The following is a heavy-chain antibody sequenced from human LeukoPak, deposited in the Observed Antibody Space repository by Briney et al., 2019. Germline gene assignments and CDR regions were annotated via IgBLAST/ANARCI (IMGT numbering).Heavy chain of an antibody. CDR3: ARGDVVTAILLL. CDR1: GGSISSYY. Sequence: PSETLSLTCTVSGGSISSYYWSWIRQPPGKGLEWIGYIYYSGSTYYNPSLKSRVTISVDTSKNQFSLKLSSVTAADTAVYYCARGDVVTAILLLWGQGTLVTVSS. V-gene: IGHV4-59*12. D-gene: IGHD2-21*02. J-gene: IGHJ4*02. CDR2: IYYSGST.